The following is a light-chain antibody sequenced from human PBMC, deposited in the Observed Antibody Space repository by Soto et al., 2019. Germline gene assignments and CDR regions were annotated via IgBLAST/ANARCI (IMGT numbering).Light chain of an antibody. Sequence: QSALTQPASVSGSPGQSITISCTGTSSDVGGYNYVSWYQQHPGKAPKLMIYEVSNRPSGVSNRFSGSKSGNTASLTISGRQAEDEADYYCSSYTSSSTLSVVFGGGTKVTVL. J-gene: IGLJ2*01. V-gene: IGLV2-14*01. CDR2: EVS. CDR3: SSYTSSSTLSVV. CDR1: SSDVGGYNY.